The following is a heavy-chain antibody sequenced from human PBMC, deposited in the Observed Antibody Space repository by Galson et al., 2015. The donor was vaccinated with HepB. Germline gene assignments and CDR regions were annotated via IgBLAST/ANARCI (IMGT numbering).Heavy chain of an antibody. CDR1: GDSVSSNSAA. CDR3: ARGRGGTPGGTGWYFDL. J-gene: IGHJ2*01. V-gene: IGHV6-1*01. CDR2: TYYRSKWYN. Sequence: CAISGDSVSSNSAAWNRIRQSPSRGLEWLGRTYYRSKWYNDYAVSVKSRITINPDTSKNQFSLQLNSVTPEDTAVYYCARGRGGTPGGTGWYFDLWGRGTLVTVSS. D-gene: IGHD4-23*01.